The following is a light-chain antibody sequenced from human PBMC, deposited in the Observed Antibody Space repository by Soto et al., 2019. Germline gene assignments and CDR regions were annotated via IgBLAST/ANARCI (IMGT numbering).Light chain of an antibody. J-gene: IGLJ2*01. CDR2: SNN. CDR3: CCCSYADSSSFRVL. Sequence: QSVLTQPPSASGTPGQSVTVSCSGSSSNIGSNTVTWYQQLPGTPPILLLYSNNLRSSGVPDRFSGSRSGTSASLAISGLQAADEAEYYCCCCSYADSSSFRVLFGGGTKLTVL. V-gene: IGLV1-44*01. CDR1: SSNIGSNT.